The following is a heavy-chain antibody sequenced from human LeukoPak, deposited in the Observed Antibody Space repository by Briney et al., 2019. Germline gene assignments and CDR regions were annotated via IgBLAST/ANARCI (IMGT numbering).Heavy chain of an antibody. CDR2: ISWDGGST. Sequence: GGSLRLSCAASGFTFDDYAMHWVRQAPGKGLEWVSLISWDGGSTYYADSVKGRFTISRDNSKNSLYLQMNSLRAEDTALYYCAKPKIGYRGYSYGYFDYWGQGTLVTVSS. V-gene: IGHV3-43D*03. CDR3: AKPKIGYRGYSYGYFDY. CDR1: GFTFDDYA. J-gene: IGHJ4*02. D-gene: IGHD5-18*01.